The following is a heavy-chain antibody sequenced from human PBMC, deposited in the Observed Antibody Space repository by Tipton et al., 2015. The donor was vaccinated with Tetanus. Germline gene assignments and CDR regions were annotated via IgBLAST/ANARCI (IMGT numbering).Heavy chain of an antibody. V-gene: IGHV6-1*01. CDR1: GDSVSSNSAA. CDR3: ARDQTVAGTNYYYYYGMDV. Sequence: LVKPTQTLSLTCAISGDSVSSNSAAWSWIRQSPSRGLEWLGRTYYRSKWYNDYAVSVKSRITINPDTSKNQFSLQLNSVTPEDTAVYYCARDQTVAGTNYYYYYGMDVWGQGTTVTVSS. D-gene: IGHD6-19*01. CDR2: TYYRSKWYN. J-gene: IGHJ6*02.